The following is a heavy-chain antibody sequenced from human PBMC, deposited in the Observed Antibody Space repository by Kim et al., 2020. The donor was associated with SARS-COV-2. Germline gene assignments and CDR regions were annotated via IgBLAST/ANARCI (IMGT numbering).Heavy chain of an antibody. V-gene: IGHV1-8*01. CDR3: ARAKQEGVATIVY. D-gene: IGHD5-12*01. J-gene: IGHJ4*02. Sequence: YAQKFQGRVTMTRSTSISTAYMELSSLRSEDTAVYYCARAKQEGVATIVYWGQGTLVTVSS.